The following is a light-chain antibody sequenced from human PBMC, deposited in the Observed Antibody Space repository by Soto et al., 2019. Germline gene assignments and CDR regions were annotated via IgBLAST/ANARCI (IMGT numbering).Light chain of an antibody. CDR2: GTS. CDR3: QQFGSSPPLT. CDR1: HSISRGF. J-gene: IGKJ4*01. V-gene: IGKV3-20*01. Sequence: EFVLTQSPGKLSLSPGQRATLSCRASHSISRGFLAWYQQKPGQSPRLLIYGTSNRDTGIPDRFTGSGSGTYFTLTSSRLEPEDFAVYYCQQFGSSPPLTFGGGTKVEIK.